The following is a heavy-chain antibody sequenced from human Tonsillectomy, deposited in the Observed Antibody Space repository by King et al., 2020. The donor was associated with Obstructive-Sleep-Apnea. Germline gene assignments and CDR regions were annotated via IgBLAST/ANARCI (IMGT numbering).Heavy chain of an antibody. V-gene: IGHV1-2*02. CDR3: ARERSDSSPFDY. CDR1: GYTFTGDY. CDR2: SNPNSGGP. Sequence: QLVQSGAEVKKPGASVKVSCKASGYTFTGDYMHWVRQAPGQGLEWMGWSNPNSGGPNYAQKFQGRGTMTRDPYISTAYMELSRLRSDDTAVYYCARERSDSSPFDYWGQGTLVTVSS. D-gene: IGHD3-22*01. J-gene: IGHJ4*02.